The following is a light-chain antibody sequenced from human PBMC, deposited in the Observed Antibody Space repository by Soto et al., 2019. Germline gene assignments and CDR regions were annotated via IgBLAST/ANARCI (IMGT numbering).Light chain of an antibody. CDR1: SSNIGAIYD. CDR3: QSYDSSLSGWV. Sequence: QSVLTQPPSVSGAPGQRVTMSCTGSSSNIGAIYDVHWYQQLPGTAPKLLIYGNSNRPSGVPDRFSGSKSGTSASLAITGLRAEDEADYYCQSYDSSLSGWVFGGGTKVTVL. CDR2: GNS. V-gene: IGLV1-40*01. J-gene: IGLJ3*02.